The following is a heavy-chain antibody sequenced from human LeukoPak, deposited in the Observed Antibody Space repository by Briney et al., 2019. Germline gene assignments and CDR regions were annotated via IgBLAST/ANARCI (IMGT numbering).Heavy chain of an antibody. Sequence: GGSLRLSCAASGFTFSSYGMHWVRQAPGKGLEWVAVIWYDGSNQYYADSVKGRFTISRDNSKNTLYLQMNSLRAEDTAVYYCAKYGSGYSDWYFDYWGQGTLVTVSS. J-gene: IGHJ4*02. D-gene: IGHD3-22*01. CDR1: GFTFSSYG. CDR2: IWYDGSNQ. V-gene: IGHV3-30*02. CDR3: AKYGSGYSDWYFDY.